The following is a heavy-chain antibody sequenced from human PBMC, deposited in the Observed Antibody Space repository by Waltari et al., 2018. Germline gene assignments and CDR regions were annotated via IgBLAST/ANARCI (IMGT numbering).Heavy chain of an antibody. D-gene: IGHD3-3*01. CDR3: ARKRAISPFDP. CDR2: INHSGST. Sequence: QVQLQQWGAGLLKPSETLSLTCAVYGGSFSGYYWSWIRQPPGKGLEWIGEINHSGSTNYNPSLKSRVTISVDTAKNQFSLKLSPVTAADTAVYYCARKRAISPFDPWGQGTLVTVSS. J-gene: IGHJ5*02. V-gene: IGHV4-34*01. CDR1: GGSFSGYY.